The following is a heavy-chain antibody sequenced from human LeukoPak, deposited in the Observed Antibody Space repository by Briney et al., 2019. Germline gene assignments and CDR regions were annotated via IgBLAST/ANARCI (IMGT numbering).Heavy chain of an antibody. CDR2: IIPIFGTA. CDR1: GGTFSSYA. Sequence: SVKVSCKASGGTFSSYAISWVRQAPGQGLEWMGGIIPIFGTANYAQKFQGRVTITADESTSTAYMELSSLRSEDTAVYYCASTALSGDYEPDAFDIWGQGTMDTVSS. J-gene: IGHJ3*02. D-gene: IGHD4-17*01. CDR3: ASTALSGDYEPDAFDI. V-gene: IGHV1-69*13.